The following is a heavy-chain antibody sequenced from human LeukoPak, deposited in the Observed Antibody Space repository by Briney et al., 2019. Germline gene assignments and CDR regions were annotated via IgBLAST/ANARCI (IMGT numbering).Heavy chain of an antibody. V-gene: IGHV4-39*07. CDR3: ASETGGWSV. D-gene: IGHD6-19*01. CDR1: GGSIRSSYYY. J-gene: IGHJ4*02. CDR2: INHSGST. Sequence: SQTLSLTCTVSGGSIRSSYYYWSWIRQPPGKGLEWIGEINHSGSTNYNPSLKSRVTISVDTSKNQFSLKLSSVTAADTAVYYCASETGGWSVWGQGTLVTVSS.